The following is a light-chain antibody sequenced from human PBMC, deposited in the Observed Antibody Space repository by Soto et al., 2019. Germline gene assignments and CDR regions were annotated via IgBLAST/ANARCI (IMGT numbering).Light chain of an antibody. V-gene: IGKV1-9*01. J-gene: IGKJ3*01. Sequence: IPLTQSPSSLSASVGDRVTITCRASQGISSYFAWYQQKPGKAPKLLIYAASTLQSGVPSRFSGSGSGTDFTLTISSLQPEDFATYYCQQLNSYPPAFTFGPGTKVDIK. CDR3: QQLNSYPPAFT. CDR2: AAS. CDR1: QGISSY.